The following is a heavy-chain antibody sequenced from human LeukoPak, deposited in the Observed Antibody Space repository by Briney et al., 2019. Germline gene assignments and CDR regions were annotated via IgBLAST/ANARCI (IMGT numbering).Heavy chain of an antibody. D-gene: IGHD6-13*01. CDR2: ISGSSSYI. CDR1: GFTFSSYS. Sequence: GGSLRLSCAASGFTFSSYSMNWVRQAPGKGLEWVSSISGSSSYIYYADSVKGRFTISRDNARNSLFLQMNSLRAEDTAVYYCARGGAAAGDDYWGQGTLVTVSS. J-gene: IGHJ4*02. CDR3: ARGGAAAGDDY. V-gene: IGHV3-21*01.